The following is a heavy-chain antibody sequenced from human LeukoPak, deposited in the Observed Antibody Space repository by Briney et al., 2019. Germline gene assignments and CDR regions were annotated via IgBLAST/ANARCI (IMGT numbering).Heavy chain of an antibody. J-gene: IGHJ4*02. Sequence: GGSLRLSCAASGFTFSNAWMSWVRQAPGKGLEWDGRIKSKTDGGTTDYAAPVKGRFTISRDDSQNTLYLQMNSLKTEDTAVYYCTTGAPRAYSGSYSNCWGQGTLVTVSS. CDR1: GFTFSNAW. CDR3: TTGAPRAYSGSYSNC. V-gene: IGHV3-15*01. D-gene: IGHD1-26*01. CDR2: IKSKTDGGTT.